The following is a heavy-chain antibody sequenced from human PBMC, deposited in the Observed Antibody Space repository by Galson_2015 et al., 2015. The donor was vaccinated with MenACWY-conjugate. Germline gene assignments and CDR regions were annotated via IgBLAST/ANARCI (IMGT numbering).Heavy chain of an antibody. CDR3: AKAAHTSSWVQDPFDY. J-gene: IGHJ4*02. V-gene: IGHV3-23*01. CDR1: GFTFRNYV. D-gene: IGHD6-13*01. CDR2: ITGSGDST. Sequence: SLRLSCAASGFTFRNYVMNWVRQAPAKGLEWVSTITGSGDSTSYADSLKGQFTISRDSSKNTLYLQMNILSSEGTAVYYCAKAAHTSSWVQDPFDYCGQATLVTVSS.